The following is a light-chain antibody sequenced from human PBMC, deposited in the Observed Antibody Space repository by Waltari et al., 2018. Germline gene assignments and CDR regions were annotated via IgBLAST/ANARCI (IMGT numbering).Light chain of an antibody. CDR2: QAS. J-gene: IGKJ1*01. Sequence: EIVMTQSPATLSLSPGERATLSCRACQTINSDLAWFQQKPGQSPRLLFYQASTRATGVPARFSGSGSGTEFTLTISSLQSEDFAVYYCQQYNDWWTFGQGTKVEI. CDR3: QQYNDWWT. V-gene: IGKV3-15*01. CDR1: QTINSD.